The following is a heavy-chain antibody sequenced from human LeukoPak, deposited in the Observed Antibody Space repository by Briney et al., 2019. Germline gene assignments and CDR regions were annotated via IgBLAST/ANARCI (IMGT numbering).Heavy chain of an antibody. J-gene: IGHJ4*02. CDR1: GGTFSSYA. CDR3: ARSAGCSSTSCYWSYFDY. CDR2: IIPIFGTA. V-gene: IGHV1-69*13. Sequence: EASVKVSCKASGGTFSSYAISWVRQAPGQGLEWMGGIIPIFGTANYAQRFQGRVTITADESTSTAYMELSSLRSEDTAVYYCARSAGCSSTSCYWSYFDYWGQGTLVTVSS. D-gene: IGHD2-2*01.